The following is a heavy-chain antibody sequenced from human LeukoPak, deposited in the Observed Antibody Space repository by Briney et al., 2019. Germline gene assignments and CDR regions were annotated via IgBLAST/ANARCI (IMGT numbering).Heavy chain of an antibody. J-gene: IGHJ4*02. CDR3: ARHPLGGRYFDWSSIY. D-gene: IGHD3-9*01. V-gene: IGHV3-21*01. Sequence: SVKGRFTISRDNAKNSLYLQMNSLRAEDTAVYYCARHPLGGRYFDWSSIYWGQGILVTVSS.